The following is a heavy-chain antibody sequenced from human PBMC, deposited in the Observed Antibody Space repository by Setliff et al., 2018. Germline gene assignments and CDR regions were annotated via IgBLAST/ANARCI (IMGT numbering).Heavy chain of an antibody. J-gene: IGHJ4*02. V-gene: IGHV3-15*01. CDR2: IKSKTDGGTT. D-gene: IGHD2-15*01. CDR3: TTMVVAANIVVY. Sequence: PGGSLRLSCAASGFTFSNAWMSWVRQAPGKGLEWVGRIKSKTDGGTTDYAAPVKGRFTISSDDSKNTLYLQMNSLKTEDTAVYYCTTMVVAANIVVYWGQGTLVTVSS. CDR1: GFTFSNAW.